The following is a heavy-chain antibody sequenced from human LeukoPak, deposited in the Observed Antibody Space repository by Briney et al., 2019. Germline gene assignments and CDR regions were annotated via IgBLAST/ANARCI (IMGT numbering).Heavy chain of an antibody. Sequence: GGSLRLSCAASGFTSSSYGMHWVRQAPGKGLEWVAVISYDGSNKYYADSVKGRFTISRDNSKNTLYLQMNSLRAEDTAVYYCARVGVGATKDYWGQGTLVTVSS. CDR2: ISYDGSNK. J-gene: IGHJ4*02. CDR1: GFTSSSYG. CDR3: ARVGVGATKDY. D-gene: IGHD1-26*01. V-gene: IGHV3-30*03.